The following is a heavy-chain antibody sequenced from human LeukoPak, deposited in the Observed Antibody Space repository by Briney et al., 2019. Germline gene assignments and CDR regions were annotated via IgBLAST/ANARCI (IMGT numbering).Heavy chain of an antibody. V-gene: IGHV3-33*01. CDR3: ARDRVGATDYFDY. CDR1: GFTFSDYG. D-gene: IGHD1-26*01. Sequence: GSLRLSCAASGFTFSDYGMHWIRQTPGKGLEWVALIWYDGNNKYYADSVKGRFTISRDNSRNTLFLQMSSLRGKDTAVYYCARDRVGATDYFDYWGQGTLVTVSS. J-gene: IGHJ4*02. CDR2: IWYDGNNK.